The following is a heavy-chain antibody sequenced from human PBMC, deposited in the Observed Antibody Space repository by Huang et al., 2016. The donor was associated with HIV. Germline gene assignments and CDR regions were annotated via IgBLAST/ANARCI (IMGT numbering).Heavy chain of an antibody. CDR2: MNPNRGNT. Sequence: QVQLVQSGAEVKKPGASVKVSCKASGYTFTRYDINWVRQATGQGPEWMGWMNPNRGNTGFAQKFQGRVAMTRNTSINTAYMELRSLRSEDTAVYFCARGRGWLSGLDYWGPGTRVTVPS. CDR3: ARGRGWLSGLDY. V-gene: IGHV1-8*01. CDR1: GYTFTRYD. D-gene: IGHD2-21*01. J-gene: IGHJ4*01.